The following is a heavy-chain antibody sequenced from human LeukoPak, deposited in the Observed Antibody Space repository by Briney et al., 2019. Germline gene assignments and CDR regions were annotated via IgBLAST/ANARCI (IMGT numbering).Heavy chain of an antibody. CDR1: GYTFTSYG. J-gene: IGHJ4*02. Sequence: ASVKVSCKASGYTFTSYGISWVRQAPGQGLEWMGWISAYNGNTNYAQKLQGRVTMTTDTSTSTAYTELRSLRSDDTAVYYCARDMNSSGFGLSYFDYWGQGTLVTVSS. CDR2: ISAYNGNT. CDR3: ARDMNSSGFGLSYFDY. D-gene: IGHD6-19*01. V-gene: IGHV1-18*01.